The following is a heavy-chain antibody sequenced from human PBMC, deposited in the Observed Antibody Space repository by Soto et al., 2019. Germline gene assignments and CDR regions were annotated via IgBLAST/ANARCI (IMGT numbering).Heavy chain of an antibody. V-gene: IGHV3-7*03. Sequence: PGGSLRLSCAASGFTFSSYWMSWVRQAPGKGLEWVANIKQDGSEKYYVDSVKGRFTISRDNAKNSLYLQMNSLRAEDTAVYYCARDLSLMDYYYGMDVWGQGTTVTVSS. CDR1: GFTFSSYW. J-gene: IGHJ6*02. CDR2: IKQDGSEK. D-gene: IGHD2-8*01. CDR3: ARDLSLMDYYYGMDV.